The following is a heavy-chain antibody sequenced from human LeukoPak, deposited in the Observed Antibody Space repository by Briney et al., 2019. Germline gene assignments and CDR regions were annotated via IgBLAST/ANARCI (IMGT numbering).Heavy chain of an antibody. CDR1: GGSFSGYY. V-gene: IGHV4-34*01. Sequence: KPSETLSLTCAAYGGSFSGYYWSWIRQPPGKGLEWIGEINHSGSTNYNPSLKSRVTISVDTSKNQFSLKLSSVTAADTPVYYCARGSPSYDSSGYYHGYYYYYYMDVWGKGTTVTVSS. CDR2: INHSGST. D-gene: IGHD3-22*01. J-gene: IGHJ6*03. CDR3: ARGSPSYDSSGYYHGYYYYYYMDV.